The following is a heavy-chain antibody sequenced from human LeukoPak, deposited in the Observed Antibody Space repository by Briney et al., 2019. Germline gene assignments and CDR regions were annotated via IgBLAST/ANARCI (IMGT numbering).Heavy chain of an antibody. D-gene: IGHD3-10*01. CDR2: VSYDGSNK. Sequence: PGGSLRLSCAASGFTFSSYAMHWVRQAPGKGLEWVAVVSYDGSNKYYADSVKGRFTISRDNSKNTLYLQMNSLRAEDTAVYYCATHGPTHYYYGTDYWGQGTLVTVSS. J-gene: IGHJ4*02. CDR1: GFTFSSYA. V-gene: IGHV3-30-3*01. CDR3: ATHGPTHYYYGTDY.